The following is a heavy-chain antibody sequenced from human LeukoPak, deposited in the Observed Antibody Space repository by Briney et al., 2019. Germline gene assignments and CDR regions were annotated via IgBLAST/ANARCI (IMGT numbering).Heavy chain of an antibody. Sequence: GRSLRLSCAASGFTFSSYAMHWVRQAPGKGLEWVAVISYDGSNKYYADSVKGRFTISRVNSKNTLYLQMNSLRAEDTAVYYCARDDAYYYDSSGPVYWGQGTLVTVSS. D-gene: IGHD3-22*01. V-gene: IGHV3-30*01. CDR2: ISYDGSNK. CDR1: GFTFSSYA. J-gene: IGHJ4*02. CDR3: ARDDAYYYDSSGPVY.